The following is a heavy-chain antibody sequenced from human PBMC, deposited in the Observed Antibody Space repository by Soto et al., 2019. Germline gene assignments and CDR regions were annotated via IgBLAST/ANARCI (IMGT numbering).Heavy chain of an antibody. CDR1: DGSISSGDYY. CDR2: IYYSGST. CDR3: TRQDDY. J-gene: IGHJ4*02. Sequence: SETLSLTCTVSDGSISSGDYYWGWIRQPPGKGLEWIGSIYYSGSTYYNPSLRSRVTISVDTSKNQFSLKLRSVTAADTAVYFCTRQDDYWGQGTLVTVSS. V-gene: IGHV4-39*01.